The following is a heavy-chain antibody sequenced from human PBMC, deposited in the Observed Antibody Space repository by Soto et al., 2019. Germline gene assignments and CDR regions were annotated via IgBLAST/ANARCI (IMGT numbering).Heavy chain of an antibody. CDR3: ARGDYDFWSGSSAPGGGPNWFDP. D-gene: IGHD3-3*01. Sequence: VGSLRLSCAASGFTFSSYSMNWVRQAPGKGLEWVSSISSSSSYIYYADSVKGRFTISRDNAKNSLYLQMNSLRAEDTAVYYCARGDYDFWSGSSAPGGGPNWFDPWGQGTLVTVSS. CDR1: GFTFSSYS. J-gene: IGHJ5*02. CDR2: ISSSSSYI. V-gene: IGHV3-21*01.